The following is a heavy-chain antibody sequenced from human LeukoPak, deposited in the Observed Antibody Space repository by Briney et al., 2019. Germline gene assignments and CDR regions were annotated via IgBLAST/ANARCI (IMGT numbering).Heavy chain of an antibody. CDR3: ARGRDVATAYSSSWXGYXFDY. CDR1: GGSISSYY. D-gene: IGHD6-13*01. Sequence: SETLSLTCTVSGGSISSYYWSWIRQPPGKGLEWIGYIYYSGSTNYNPSLKSRVTISVDTSKNQFSLKLSSVTAADTAVYYCARGRDVATAYSSSWXGYXFDYWGQGTLVTVSS. V-gene: IGHV4-59*01. CDR2: IYYSGST. J-gene: IGHJ4*02.